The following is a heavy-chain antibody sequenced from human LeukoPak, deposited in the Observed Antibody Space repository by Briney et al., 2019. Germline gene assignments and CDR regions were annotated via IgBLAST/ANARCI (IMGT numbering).Heavy chain of an antibody. Sequence: SETLSLTCTVSGGSISSYYWSWIRQPPRKGLEWIGYIYYSGSTNYNPSLKSRVTISVDTSKNQFSLKLSSVTAADTAVYYCAKLPAYDPLRYYFDYRGQGTLATVSS. CDR2: IYYSGST. D-gene: IGHD3-3*01. CDR1: GGSISSYY. V-gene: IGHV4-59*01. CDR3: AKLPAYDPLRYYFDY. J-gene: IGHJ4*02.